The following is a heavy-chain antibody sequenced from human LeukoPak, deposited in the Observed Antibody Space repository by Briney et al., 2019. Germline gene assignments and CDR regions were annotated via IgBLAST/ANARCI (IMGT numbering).Heavy chain of an antibody. V-gene: IGHV1-46*01. CDR1: GYTFTSYY. J-gene: IGHJ5*02. CDR2: INPSGGST. D-gene: IGHD2-2*01. CDR3: ARDYPPAIVVVPAAIPYNWFDP. Sequence: GASVKVSCKASGYTFTSYYMRWVRQAPGQGLEWMGIINPSGGSTSYAQKFQGRVTMTRDTSTSTVYMELSSLRSEDTAVYYCARDYPPAIVVVPAAIPYNWFDPWGQGTLVTVSS.